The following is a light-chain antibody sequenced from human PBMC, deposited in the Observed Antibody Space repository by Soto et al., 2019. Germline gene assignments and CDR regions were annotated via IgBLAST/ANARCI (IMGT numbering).Light chain of an antibody. V-gene: IGLV4-69*01. J-gene: IGLJ2*01. CDR2: VNSDGSH. CDR3: QTWGTGMV. CDR1: SGHSSYA. Sequence: QPVLTQSPSASASLGASVKLTCTLSSGHSSYAIAWYQQQPEKGPRYLMKVNSDGSHSKGDGIPDRFSGSSSGAERYLTISSLQSEDEADYYCQTWGTGMVFGGGTQLTVL.